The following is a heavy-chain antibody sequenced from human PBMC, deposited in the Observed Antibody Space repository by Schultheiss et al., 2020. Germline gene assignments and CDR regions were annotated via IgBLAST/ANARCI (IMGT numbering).Heavy chain of an antibody. J-gene: IGHJ6*02. V-gene: IGHV4-61*05. Sequence: SETLSLTCTVSGGSISSSSYYWGWIRQPPGKGLEWIGYIYYSGSTNYNPSLKSRVTISVDKSKNQFSLKLSSVTAADTAVYYCARDLYYYDSSGEGMDVWGQGTTVNVSS. CDR2: IYYSGST. D-gene: IGHD3-22*01. CDR3: ARDLYYYDSSGEGMDV. CDR1: GGSISSSSYY.